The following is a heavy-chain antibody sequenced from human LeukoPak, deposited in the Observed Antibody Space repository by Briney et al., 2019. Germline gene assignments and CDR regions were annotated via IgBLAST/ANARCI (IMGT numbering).Heavy chain of an antibody. Sequence: GGSLRLSCAASGFTFDDYAMHWVRQAPGKGLEWVSGISWNSGSIDYADSVKGRFTISRDNAKNSLYLQMNSLRAEDTALYYCAKDVDYGGNSGGAFDIWGQGTMVTVSS. CDR1: GFTFDDYA. CDR3: AKDVDYGGNSGGAFDI. D-gene: IGHD4-23*01. CDR2: ISWNSGSI. V-gene: IGHV3-9*01. J-gene: IGHJ3*02.